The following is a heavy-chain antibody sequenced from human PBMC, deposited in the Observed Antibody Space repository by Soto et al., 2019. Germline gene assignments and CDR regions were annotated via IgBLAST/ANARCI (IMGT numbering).Heavy chain of an antibody. CDR3: AREGGYCSTTSCYDYGMDV. CDR2: ISVSGNII. V-gene: IGHV3-48*02. CDR1: GFTFSSYS. Sequence: EVQLVESGGGLAQPGGSLRLSCAASGFTFSSYSMNWVRQAPGKGLEWVSYISVSGNIIHYADSVKGRFTISRDNAKNSLYLQMNSLRDEDTAVYYCAREGGYCSTTSCYDYGMDVW. J-gene: IGHJ6*01. D-gene: IGHD2-2*01.